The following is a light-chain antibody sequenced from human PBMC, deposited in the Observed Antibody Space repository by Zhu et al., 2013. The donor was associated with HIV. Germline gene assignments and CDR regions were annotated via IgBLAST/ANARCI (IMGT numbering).Light chain of an antibody. CDR3: QLRSNWPPGFT. J-gene: IGKJ3*01. CDR2: GAS. CDR1: QSLSNFY. Sequence: EIVLTQSPGTLSLSPGERATLSCRASQSLSNFYLAWYQQKPGQAPRLLIYGASTRATGIPDRFSGSGSGTDFTLTISSLEPEDFAVYYCQLRSNWPPGFTFGPGTKVDIK. V-gene: IGKV3D-20*02.